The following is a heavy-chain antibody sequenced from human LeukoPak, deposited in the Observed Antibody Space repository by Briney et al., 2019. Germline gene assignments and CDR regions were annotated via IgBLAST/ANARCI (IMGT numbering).Heavy chain of an antibody. Sequence: GGSLRLSCAASGFTFSSYGMHWVRQAPGKGLEWVAVISYDGSNKYYVDSVKGRFTISRDNSKNTLYLQMNSLRAEDTAVYYCAKRHSSTSPPTLDYFDYWGQGTLVTVSS. CDR2: ISYDGSNK. CDR3: AKRHSSTSPPTLDYFDY. V-gene: IGHV3-30*18. CDR1: GFTFSSYG. J-gene: IGHJ4*02. D-gene: IGHD2-2*01.